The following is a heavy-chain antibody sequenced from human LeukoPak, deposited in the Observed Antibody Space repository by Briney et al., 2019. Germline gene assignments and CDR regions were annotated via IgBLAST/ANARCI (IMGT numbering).Heavy chain of an antibody. CDR2: ISSSSSYI. CDR3: ARDAKYCSSTSCYYFDY. Sequence: PGGSLRLSCAASGFTFSSYSMNWVRQAPGKGLEWVSSISSSSSYIYYADSVKGRFTISRDNAKNSLYLQMNSLRAEDTAVYCCARDAKYCSSTSCYYFDYWGQGTLVTVSS. D-gene: IGHD2-2*01. CDR1: GFTFSSYS. J-gene: IGHJ4*02. V-gene: IGHV3-21*01.